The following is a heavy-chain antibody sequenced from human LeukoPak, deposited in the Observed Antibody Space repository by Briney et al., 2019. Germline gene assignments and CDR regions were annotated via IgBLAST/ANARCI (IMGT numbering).Heavy chain of an antibody. Sequence: ASVKVSCKPSGYTFTGYYMHWVRQAPGQGLEWMGWINPNSGGTNYAQKLQGRVTMTRDTSISTAYMELSRLRSDDTAVYYCARGGLIAADNWFDPWGQGTLVTVSS. CDR3: ARGGLIAADNWFDP. CDR2: INPNSGGT. J-gene: IGHJ5*02. D-gene: IGHD6-13*01. CDR1: GYTFTGYY. V-gene: IGHV1-2*02.